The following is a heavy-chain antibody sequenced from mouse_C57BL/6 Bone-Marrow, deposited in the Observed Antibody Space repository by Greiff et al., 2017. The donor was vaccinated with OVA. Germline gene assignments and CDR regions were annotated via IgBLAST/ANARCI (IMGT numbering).Heavy chain of an antibody. CDR2: INPYNGGT. J-gene: IGHJ1*03. CDR3: ARGGYDYDWYFDV. CDR1: GYTFTDYY. Sequence: EVKLQESGPVLVKPGASVKLSCKASGYTFTDYYMNWVKQSPGKSLEWIGVINPYNGGTSYNQKFKGKATLTVDKSSSTAYMELNSLTSEDSAVYYCARGGYDYDWYFDVWGTGTTVTVSS. D-gene: IGHD2-4*01. V-gene: IGHV1-19*01.